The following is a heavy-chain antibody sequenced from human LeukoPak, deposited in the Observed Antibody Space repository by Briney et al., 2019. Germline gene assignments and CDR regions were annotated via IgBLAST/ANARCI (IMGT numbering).Heavy chain of an antibody. CDR2: ISSSSSYI. Sequence: GGSLRLSCAASGFSFSSYEVNWVRQAPGKGLEWVSSISSSSSYIYYADSVRGRFTISRDNAKNSLYLQMNSLRAEDTAVYYCARSTAEIWGIAVTGTDCWGQGTLVTVSS. D-gene: IGHD6-19*01. CDR3: ARSTAEIWGIAVTGTDC. J-gene: IGHJ4*02. V-gene: IGHV3-21*01. CDR1: GFSFSSYE.